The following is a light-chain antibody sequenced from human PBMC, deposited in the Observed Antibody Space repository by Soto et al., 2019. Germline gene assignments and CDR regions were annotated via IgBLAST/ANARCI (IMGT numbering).Light chain of an antibody. CDR1: SSNIGAGYD. Sequence: QSVLTQPPSVSGAPGQRVTISCIGSSSNIGAGYDVHWYQQLPGTAPKLLIYGNINRPSGVPDRFSGSKSGTSASLAITGLQAEDEADYYCATWDSSLSGVVFGGGTKVTVL. J-gene: IGLJ2*01. CDR2: GNI. V-gene: IGLV1-40*01. CDR3: ATWDSSLSGVV.